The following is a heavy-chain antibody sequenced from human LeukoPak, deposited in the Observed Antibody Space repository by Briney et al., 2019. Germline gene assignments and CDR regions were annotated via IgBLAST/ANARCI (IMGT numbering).Heavy chain of an antibody. Sequence: GASVKVSCKASGYTSTSYYMHWVRQAPGQGLEWMGIINPSGGSTSYAQKFQGRVTMTRGTSTSTVYMELSSLRSEDTAVYYCAGDNIVVVPAASGKHHNLDYWGQGTLVTVSS. CDR3: AGDNIVVVPAASGKHHNLDY. V-gene: IGHV1-46*01. CDR1: GYTSTSYY. CDR2: INPSGGST. D-gene: IGHD2-2*01. J-gene: IGHJ4*02.